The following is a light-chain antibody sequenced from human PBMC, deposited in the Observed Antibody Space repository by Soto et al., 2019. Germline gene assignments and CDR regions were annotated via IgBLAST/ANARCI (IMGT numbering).Light chain of an antibody. V-gene: IGKV3-20*01. Sequence: VSKQSPGGLSCRPGERASLYYEDSQSISSSFLAWYQQKPGQAPRLLIYGASSRATGIPDRFSGTGSETDFTITIRRLEPEDCAVYYCQHYANSPITFCQGTQLEIK. CDR1: QSISSSF. CDR2: GAS. CDR3: QHYANSPIT. J-gene: IGKJ5*01.